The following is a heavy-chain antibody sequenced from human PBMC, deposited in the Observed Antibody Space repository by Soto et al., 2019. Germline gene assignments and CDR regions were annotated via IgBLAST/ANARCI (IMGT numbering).Heavy chain of an antibody. V-gene: IGHV3-48*03. D-gene: IGHD3-10*01. CDR2: ISFSGSTI. J-gene: IGHJ6*02. CDR3: TRGAGFFYGVDV. Sequence: GGSLRLSCAASGFIFGDYEMNWVRQAPGKGLEWIAHISFSGSTIYYADSVKGRFSFSRDNSNNFLYLQLSGLRADDSAVYYCTRGAGFFYGVDVWGLGTTVTVSS. CDR1: GFIFGDYE.